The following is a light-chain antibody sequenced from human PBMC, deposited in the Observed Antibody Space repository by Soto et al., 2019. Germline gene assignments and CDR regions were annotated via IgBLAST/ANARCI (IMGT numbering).Light chain of an antibody. Sequence: QSVLTRPASVSGSPGQSITISRTSASGEVGPYNYVSWYQQHPGKGPKLMIFEVNNRPSGVSNRFSGSKSGNTASLTISGLQAEDEADYYCNSYTSSGARVFGTGTKVTVL. CDR3: NSYTSSGARV. CDR2: EVN. CDR1: SGEVGPYNY. J-gene: IGLJ1*01. V-gene: IGLV2-14*01.